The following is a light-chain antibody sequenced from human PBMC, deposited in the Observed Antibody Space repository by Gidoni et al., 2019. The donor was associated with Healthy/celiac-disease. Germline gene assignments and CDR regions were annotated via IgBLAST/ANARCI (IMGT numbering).Light chain of an antibody. V-gene: IGLV3-1*01. CDR2: QDS. CDR1: KLGDKY. CDR3: QAWDSSTLWV. J-gene: IGLJ2*01. Sequence: SYELTQPPSVSVSPGQTASITCSGDKLGDKYACWYQQKPGQSPVLVIYQDSKRPSGLPERFSGSNSGNTATLTISGTQAMDEADYYCQAWDSSTLWVFGGGTKLTVL.